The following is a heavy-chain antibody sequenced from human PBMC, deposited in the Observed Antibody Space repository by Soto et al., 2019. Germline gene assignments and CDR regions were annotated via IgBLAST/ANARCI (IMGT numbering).Heavy chain of an antibody. Sequence: EVQLLESGGGLVQPGGSLRLSCAASGFTFSSYAISWVRQAPWKGLEWVSAISGSGGSTYYADSVKGRSTISTDNSNNTLYLQMNSLRAADTAVYYCAKGIQNFDYWGQGTLVTVSS. CDR2: ISGSGGST. V-gene: IGHV3-23*01. CDR1: GFTFSSYA. CDR3: AKGIQNFDY. D-gene: IGHD5-18*01. J-gene: IGHJ4*02.